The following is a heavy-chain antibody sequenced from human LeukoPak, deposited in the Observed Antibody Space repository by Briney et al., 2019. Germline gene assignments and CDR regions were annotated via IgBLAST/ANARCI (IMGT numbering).Heavy chain of an antibody. Sequence: PGGSPRLSCAASGFTFSSYSMNWVRQAPGKGLEWVSSISSSSSYIYYADSVKGRFTISRDNAKNSLYLQMNSLRAEDTAVYYCARQVVVAATRGDYVSYPFDYWGQGTLVTVSS. V-gene: IGHV3-21*01. D-gene: IGHD2-15*01. J-gene: IGHJ4*02. CDR3: ARQVVVAATRGDYVSYPFDY. CDR2: ISSSSSYI. CDR1: GFTFSSYS.